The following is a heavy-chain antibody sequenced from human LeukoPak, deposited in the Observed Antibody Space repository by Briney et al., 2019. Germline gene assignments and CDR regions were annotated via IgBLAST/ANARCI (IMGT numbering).Heavy chain of an antibody. J-gene: IGHJ4*02. CDR1: GGSISSGGYY. CDR2: IYYSGST. Sequence: SETLSLTCTVSGGSISSGGYYWSWIRQHPGKGLEWIGYIYYSGSTYYNPSLKSRVTISVDTSKTQFSLRLSSVTAEDTAVYYCARVLYRVAGYDYWGQGTLVTVSS. CDR3: ARVLYRVAGYDY. D-gene: IGHD6-19*01. V-gene: IGHV4-31*03.